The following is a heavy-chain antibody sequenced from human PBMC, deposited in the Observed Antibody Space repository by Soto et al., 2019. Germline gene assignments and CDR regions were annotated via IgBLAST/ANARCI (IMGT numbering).Heavy chain of an antibody. CDR2: IYWDDDK. CDR1: GFSLSTSGVG. V-gene: IGHV2-5*02. Sequence: QITLKESGPTLVKPTQTLTLTCTFSGFSLSTSGVGVGWIRQPPGKALEWLALIYWDDDKRYSPSLKSRLTITKDTSKNQVVLKMTNMDPVDTATYYCAHSAGTEPYYYDSSGFHAFDIWGQGTMVTVSS. CDR3: AHSAGTEPYYYDSSGFHAFDI. J-gene: IGHJ3*02. D-gene: IGHD3-22*01.